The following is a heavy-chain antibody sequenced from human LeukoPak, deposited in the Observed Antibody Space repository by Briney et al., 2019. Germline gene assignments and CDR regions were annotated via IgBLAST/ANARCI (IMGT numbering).Heavy chain of an antibody. CDR1: GVSISAYY. CDR3: ARLRDLYNVFDH. Sequence: PSETLSLTCTVSGVSISAYYWSWLRQPPWRGLEWIGYIHYSGTTNSNPSPQSRAAISLDASRNQFSLKLTSVTAADTAVYYCARLRDLYNVFDHWGQGTLVTISS. V-gene: IGHV4-59*08. J-gene: IGHJ4*02. D-gene: IGHD3-16*01. CDR2: IHYSGTT.